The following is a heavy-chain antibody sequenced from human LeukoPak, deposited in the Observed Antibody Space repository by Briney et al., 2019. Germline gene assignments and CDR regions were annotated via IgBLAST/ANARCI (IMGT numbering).Heavy chain of an antibody. Sequence: GGSLRLSCAASGFTFSSYAMSWVRQAPGKGLEWVSAISGSGDSTYYTDSVKGRFTISRDNSKNTLYLQMNSLRAEDTAVYYCAKDFSGSTLGGCFDYWGQGTLVTVSS. CDR3: AKDFSGSTLGGCFDY. D-gene: IGHD1-26*01. CDR1: GFTFSSYA. V-gene: IGHV3-23*01. J-gene: IGHJ4*02. CDR2: ISGSGDST.